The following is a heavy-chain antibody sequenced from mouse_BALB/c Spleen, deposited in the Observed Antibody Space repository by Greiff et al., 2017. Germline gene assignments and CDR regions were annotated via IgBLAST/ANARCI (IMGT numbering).Heavy chain of an antibody. V-gene: IGHV14-3*02. CDR2: IDPANGNT. Sequence: EVQLQQSGAELVKPGASVKLSCTASGFNIKDTYMHWVKQRPEQGLEWIGRIDPANGNTKYDPKFQGKATITADTSSNTAYLQLSSLTSEDTAVYYCARDVGLRRTVDYWGQGTTLTVSS. CDR1: GFNIKDTY. D-gene: IGHD2-2*01. CDR3: ARDVGLRRTVDY. J-gene: IGHJ2*01.